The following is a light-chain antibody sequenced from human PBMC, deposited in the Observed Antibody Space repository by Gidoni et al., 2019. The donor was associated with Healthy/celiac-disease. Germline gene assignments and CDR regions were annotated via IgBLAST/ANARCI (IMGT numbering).Light chain of an antibody. V-gene: IGKV4-1*01. CDR2: WAS. CDR1: QSVLYSSNNKNY. CDR3: QQYYSTLSWT. J-gene: IGKJ1*01. Sequence: DIVMTQSPDSLAVSLGERATINCKSSQSVLYSSNNKNYLAWYQQKPGQPPKLLIYWASTRESGVPDRFSGSGSGTDVTLTISSPQAEDVAVYYCQQYYSTLSWTFGQGTKVEIK.